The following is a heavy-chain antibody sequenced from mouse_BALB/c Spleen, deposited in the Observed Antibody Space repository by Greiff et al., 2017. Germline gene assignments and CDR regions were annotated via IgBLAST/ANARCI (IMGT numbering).Heavy chain of an antibody. J-gene: IGHJ2*01. V-gene: IGHV5-17*02. CDR1: GFTFSSFG. CDR2: ISSGSSTI. CDR3: ARGDSLDD. Sequence: EVMLVESGGGLVQPGGSRKLSCAASGFTFSSFGMHWVRQAPEKGLEWVAYISSGSSTIYYADTVKGRFTISRDNPKNTLFLQMTSLRSEDTAMYYCARGDSLDDWGQGTTLTVSS. D-gene: IGHD2-12*01.